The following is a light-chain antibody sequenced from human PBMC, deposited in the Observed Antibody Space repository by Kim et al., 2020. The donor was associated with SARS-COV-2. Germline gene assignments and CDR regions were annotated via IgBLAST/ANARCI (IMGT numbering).Light chain of an antibody. J-gene: IGLJ2*01. CDR3: NSRDSSSNHYVV. CDR2: GTN. V-gene: IGLV3-19*01. Sequence: SSELTQDPAVSVALGQTVRITCQGDSLRTCCGAWYQQKPGQAPILVIFGTNNRPSGIPDRFSGSSSGNTASLTITGAQAEDEADYYCNSRDSSSNHYVVFGGGTQLTVL. CDR1: SLRTCC.